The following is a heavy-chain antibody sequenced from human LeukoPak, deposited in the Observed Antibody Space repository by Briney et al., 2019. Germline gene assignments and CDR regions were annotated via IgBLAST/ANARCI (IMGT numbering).Heavy chain of an antibody. CDR3: AKGGYRYAPSIYYYYMDV. D-gene: IGHD5-18*01. CDR1: GFTFSSYA. V-gene: IGHV3-23*01. CDR2: ISGSGGST. Sequence: GGSLRLSCAASGFTFSSYAMSWVRQAPGKGLEWVSAISGSGGSTYYADSVKGRFTISRDNSKNTLYLQMNSLRAEDTAVYYCAKGGYRYAPSIYYYYMDVWGKGTTVTVTS. J-gene: IGHJ6*03.